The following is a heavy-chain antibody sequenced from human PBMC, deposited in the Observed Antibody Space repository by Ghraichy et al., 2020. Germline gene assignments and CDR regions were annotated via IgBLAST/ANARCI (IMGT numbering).Heavy chain of an antibody. CDR3: AKSPNRNFWSGYRPPYGMDV. CDR2: ISGSGGST. CDR1: GFTFSSYA. D-gene: IGHD3-3*01. Sequence: LSLTCAASGFTFSSYAMSWVRQAPGKGLEWVSAISGSGGSTYYADSVKGRFTISRDNSKNTLYLQMNSLRAEDTAVYYCAKSPNRNFWSGYRPPYGMDVWGQGTTVTVSS. J-gene: IGHJ6*02. V-gene: IGHV3-23*01.